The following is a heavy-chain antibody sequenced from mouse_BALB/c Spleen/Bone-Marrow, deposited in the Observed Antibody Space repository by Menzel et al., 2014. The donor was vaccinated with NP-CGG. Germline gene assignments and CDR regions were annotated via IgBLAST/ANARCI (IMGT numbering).Heavy chain of an antibody. J-gene: IGHJ4*01. CDR2: INPGSGGT. CDR1: GYASTNYL. V-gene: IGHV1-54*01. D-gene: IGHD1-1*01. Sequence: QVQLQQPGAELVRPGTSVKVSCKASGYASTNYLIEWVKQRPGQGLEWIGVINPGSGGTNYNEKFKGKATLTADKSSSTAYMQLSSLTSDDSAVYFCARSGYYGSNYAMDYWGQGTSVTVSS. CDR3: ARSGYYGSNYAMDY.